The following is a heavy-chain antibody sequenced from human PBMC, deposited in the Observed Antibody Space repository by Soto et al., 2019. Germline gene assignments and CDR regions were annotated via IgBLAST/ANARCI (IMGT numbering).Heavy chain of an antibody. CDR2: IYSGGST. Sequence: GGSLRLSCAASGFTVSSNYMSRVRQAPGKGLEWVSVIYSGGSTYYADSVKGRFTISRDNSKNTLYLQMNSLRAEDTAVYYCARDRIVVPAARLGYYYYMDVWGKGTTVTVSS. J-gene: IGHJ6*03. CDR1: GFTVSSNY. V-gene: IGHV3-66*01. CDR3: ARDRIVVPAARLGYYYYMDV. D-gene: IGHD2-2*01.